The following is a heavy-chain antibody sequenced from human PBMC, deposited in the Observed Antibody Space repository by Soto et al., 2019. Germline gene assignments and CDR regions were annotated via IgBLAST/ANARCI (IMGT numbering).Heavy chain of an antibody. D-gene: IGHD1-1*01. V-gene: IGHV1-3*01. CDR2: INAGNGNT. CDR3: ARDRSSYLGGNPGGFDP. J-gene: IGHJ5*02. CDR1: GYTFTSYA. Sequence: VQLVQSGAEVKKPGASVKVSCKASGYTFTSYAMHWVRQAPGQRLEWMGWINAGNGNTKYSQKFQGRVTITRDTSASTAYMELSSLRSEDTAVYYCARDRSSYLGGNPGGFDPWGQGTLVTVSS.